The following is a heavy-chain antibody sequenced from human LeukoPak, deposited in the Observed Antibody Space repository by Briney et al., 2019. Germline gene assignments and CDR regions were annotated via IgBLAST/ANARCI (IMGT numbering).Heavy chain of an antibody. CDR1: GFTFSSYW. CDR2: IKQDGSEK. CDR3: ARDGDSGSSLFDY. J-gene: IGHJ4*02. V-gene: IGHV3-7*01. D-gene: IGHD1-26*01. Sequence: PGGSLRLSCAASGFTFSSYWMSWVRQAPGKGLEWVANIKQDGSEKYYVDSVKGRFTTSRDNAKNSLYLQMNSLRAEDTAVYYCARDGDSGSSLFDYWGQGTLVTVSS.